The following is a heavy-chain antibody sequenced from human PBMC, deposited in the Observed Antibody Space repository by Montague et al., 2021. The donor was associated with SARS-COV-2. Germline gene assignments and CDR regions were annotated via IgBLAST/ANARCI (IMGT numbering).Heavy chain of an antibody. Sequence: SLRLSCAASGFTFSSYDMHWVRQATGKGLEWVSAIGTAGDTYYPGSVKGRFTTSRDNSKNTLFLQMNSLRAEDTAVYYCARDLDGAFDIWGQGTRVTVSS. J-gene: IGHJ3*02. V-gene: IGHV3-13*01. CDR1: GFTFSSYD. CDR3: ARDLDGAFDI. CDR2: IGTAGDT.